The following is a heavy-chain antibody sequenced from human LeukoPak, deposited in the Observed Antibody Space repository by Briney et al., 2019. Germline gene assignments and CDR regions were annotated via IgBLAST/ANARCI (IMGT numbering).Heavy chain of an antibody. CDR3: TRVLQCFGH. CDR2: IWYDGTKK. Sequence: GGSLRLSCAASVFIFESYAMHWVRQAPGKGLEWVAVIWYDGTKKYYVDSVKGRFTISRDNSKNTLYLQMNSLRAEDTAVYYCTRVLQCFGHWGQGTLVTVSS. J-gene: IGHJ4*02. V-gene: IGHV3-33*01. D-gene: IGHD6-19*01. CDR1: VFIFESYA.